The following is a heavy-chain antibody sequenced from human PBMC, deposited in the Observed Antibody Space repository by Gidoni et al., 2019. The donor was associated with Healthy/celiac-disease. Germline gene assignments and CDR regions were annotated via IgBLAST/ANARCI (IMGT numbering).Heavy chain of an antibody. J-gene: IGHJ6*03. V-gene: IGHV4-34*01. D-gene: IGHD2-2*01. CDR2: INHSGSH. CDR3: ARQSIVVVPAAIHYYYYYMDV. CDR1: GGSFRGYD. Sequence: QVQLQQRGAGLLKPSQTLSLTCAVHGGSFRGYDWSWIRQHPGKGLEWIGEINHSGSHNYNPSLKSRVNISVDTSKNQFSRKLSSVTAADTAVYYCARQSIVVVPAAIHYYYYYMDVWGKGTTVTVSS.